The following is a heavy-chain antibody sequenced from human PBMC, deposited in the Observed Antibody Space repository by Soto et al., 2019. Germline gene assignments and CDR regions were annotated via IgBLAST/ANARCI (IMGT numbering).Heavy chain of an antibody. Sequence: SETLSLTCTVSGGSISSGDYYWSWIRQPPGKGLEWIGYIYYSGSTYYNPSLKSRVTISVDTSKNQFSLKLSSVTAADTAVYYCAREAEMATIDYWGQGTLVTVSS. CDR1: GGSISSGDYY. CDR2: IYYSGST. D-gene: IGHD5-12*01. V-gene: IGHV4-30-4*01. CDR3: AREAEMATIDY. J-gene: IGHJ4*02.